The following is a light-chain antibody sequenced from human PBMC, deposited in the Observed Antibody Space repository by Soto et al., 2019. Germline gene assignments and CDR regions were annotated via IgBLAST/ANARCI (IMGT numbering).Light chain of an antibody. V-gene: IGKV3-20*01. CDR2: DAS. CDR1: QSVSSY. Sequence: EIVLTQSPATLSLSPGERATLSCRASQSVSSYLAWYQQKPGQAPRFLIYDASNRATGIPDRFSGSGSGTDFTLTISRLETEDFAVYYCQQYGSSPLTFGGGTKVDIK. CDR3: QQYGSSPLT. J-gene: IGKJ4*01.